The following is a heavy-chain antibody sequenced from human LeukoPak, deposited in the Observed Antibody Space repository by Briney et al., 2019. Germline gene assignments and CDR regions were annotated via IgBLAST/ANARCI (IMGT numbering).Heavy chain of an antibody. J-gene: IGHJ4*02. D-gene: IGHD1-26*01. CDR1: GFTFSSYA. Sequence: GGSLRLSXAASGFTFSSYAMSWVRQAPGKGLEWVSPISDSGGSTYYADSVKGRFTISRDNSKNTLYLQMNSLRAEDTAVYYCAKGISGSYSYYFDYWGQGTLVTVSS. CDR2: ISDSGGST. CDR3: AKGISGSYSYYFDY. V-gene: IGHV3-23*01.